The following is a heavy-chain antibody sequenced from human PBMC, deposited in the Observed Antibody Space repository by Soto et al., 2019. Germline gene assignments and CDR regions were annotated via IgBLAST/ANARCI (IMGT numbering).Heavy chain of an antibody. J-gene: IGHJ5*02. Sequence: QVQLQESGPGLVKPSQTLSLTCTVSGGSISSGDYYWSWIRQPPGKGLEWIGYIYYSGSTYYNPSLKLRVTIAVDTSKYQFSLNLSSVTAAATAVYYWARSLNGDDNWFDHWGQGTLVTVSS. CDR1: GGSISSGDYY. CDR2: IYYSGST. D-gene: IGHD4-17*01. V-gene: IGHV4-30-4*01. CDR3: ARSLNGDDNWFDH.